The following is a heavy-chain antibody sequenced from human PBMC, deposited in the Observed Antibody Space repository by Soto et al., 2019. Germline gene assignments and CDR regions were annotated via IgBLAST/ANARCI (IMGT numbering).Heavy chain of an antibody. CDR1: GFTFSSSA. Sequence: GGSLRLSCAASGFTFSSSAMTWVRQAPGKGLGWVSAISGSGGSTYYADSVKGRFTISRDNSKNTLYLQMNSLRAEDTAVYYCAKVPTIPPPWYFDYWGQGTLVTVSS. J-gene: IGHJ4*02. CDR2: ISGSGGST. D-gene: IGHD1-1*01. V-gene: IGHV3-23*01. CDR3: AKVPTIPPPWYFDY.